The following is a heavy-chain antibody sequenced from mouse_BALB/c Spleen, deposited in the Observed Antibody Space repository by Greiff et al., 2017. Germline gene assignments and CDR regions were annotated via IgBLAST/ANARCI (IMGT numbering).Heavy chain of an antibody. V-gene: IGHV1S81*02. CDR2: INPSNGRT. D-gene: IGHD1-1*01. Sequence: QVQLQQPGAELVKPGASVKLSCKASGYTFTSYWMHWVKQRPGQGLEWIGEINPSNGRTNYNEKFKSKATLTVDKSSSTAYMQLSSLTSEDSAVYYCARDGSSGYFDYWGQGTTLTVSS. CDR1: GYTFTSYW. J-gene: IGHJ2*01. CDR3: ARDGSSGYFDY.